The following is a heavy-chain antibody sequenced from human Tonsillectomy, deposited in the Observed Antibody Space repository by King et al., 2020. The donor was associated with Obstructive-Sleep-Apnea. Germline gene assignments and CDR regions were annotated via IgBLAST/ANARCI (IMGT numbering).Heavy chain of an antibody. CDR2: IYSSGTT. D-gene: IGHD1-26*01. J-gene: IGHJ5*02. V-gene: IGHV4-59*01. Sequence: VQLQESGPGLVKPSETLSLTCTVSGGSISGYYWSWIRQPPGKGIEWIAYIYSSGTTNYNPSLKIRVTISVDTSKNLFSLKLNSVTAADTAVYYCARQANSYLTLGWFDPWGQGTLVTVSS. CDR1: GGSISGYY. CDR3: ARQANSYLTLGWFDP.